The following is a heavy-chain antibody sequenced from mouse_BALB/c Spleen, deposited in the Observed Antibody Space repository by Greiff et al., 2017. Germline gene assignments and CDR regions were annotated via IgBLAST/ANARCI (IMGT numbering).Heavy chain of an antibody. Sequence: EVQLQESGGGLVQPGGSRKLSCAASGFTFSSFGMHWVRQAPEKGLEWVAYISSGSSTIYYADTVKGRFTISRDNPKNTLFLQMTSLRSEDTAMYYCARKAYYAMDYWGQGTSVTVSS. CDR2: ISSGSSTI. V-gene: IGHV5-17*02. CDR1: GFTFSSFG. J-gene: IGHJ4*01. CDR3: ARKAYYAMDY.